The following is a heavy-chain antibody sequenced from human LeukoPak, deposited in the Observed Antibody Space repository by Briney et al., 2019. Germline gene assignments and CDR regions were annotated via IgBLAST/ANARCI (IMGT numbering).Heavy chain of an antibody. Sequence: SETLSLTCTVSGGSISDAAYYWSWIRQHPGEGLKWIGYIYYSGSTSYNPSLKSRVTISVDTSKNQFSLKLTSVTAADTAVYYCARDRIAARGGAFDYWGQGTLVTVSS. V-gene: IGHV4-31*03. CDR3: ARDRIAARGGAFDY. J-gene: IGHJ4*02. D-gene: IGHD6-6*01. CDR2: IYYSGST. CDR1: GGSISDAAYY.